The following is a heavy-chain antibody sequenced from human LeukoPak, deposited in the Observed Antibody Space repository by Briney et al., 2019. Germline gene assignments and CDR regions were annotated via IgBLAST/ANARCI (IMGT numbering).Heavy chain of an antibody. J-gene: IGHJ4*02. CDR3: ARLTYYYGSGSYCDY. Sequence: SETLSLTCTVSSGSISSYYWSWIRQPPGKGLEWIGYIYYSGSTNYNPSLKSRVTISVDTSKNQFSLKLSSVTAADTAVYYCARLTYYYGSGSYCDYWGQGTLVTVSS. D-gene: IGHD3-10*01. CDR2: IYYSGST. CDR1: SGSISSYY. V-gene: IGHV4-59*01.